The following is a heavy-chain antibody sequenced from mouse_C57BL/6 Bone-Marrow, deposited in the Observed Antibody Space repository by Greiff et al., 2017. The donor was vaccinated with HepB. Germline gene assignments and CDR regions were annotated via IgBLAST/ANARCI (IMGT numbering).Heavy chain of an antibody. J-gene: IGHJ2*01. CDR2: IDPSDSYT. Sequence: VQLQQPGAELVMPGASVKLSCKASGYTFTSYWMHWVKQRPGQGLEWIGEIDPSDSYTNYNQKFKGKSTLTVDKSSSTAYMQLSSLTSEDSAVYYCARPRYYGSSLDYWGQGTTLTVSS. CDR1: GYTFTSYW. V-gene: IGHV1-69*01. CDR3: ARPRYYGSSLDY. D-gene: IGHD1-1*01.